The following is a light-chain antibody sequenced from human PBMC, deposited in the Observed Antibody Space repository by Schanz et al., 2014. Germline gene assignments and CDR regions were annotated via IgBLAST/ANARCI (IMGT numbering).Light chain of an antibody. CDR2: GAS. CDR1: QSVASTS. CDR3: QQYVESPGT. V-gene: IGKV3-20*01. Sequence: EVVLTQSPGSLSLSPGERGTLSCRASQSVASTSLAWYQQKPGQPPRLLIYGASTRATGIPAKFSGSGSGTDFTLTINRLEAEDFAVYYCQQYVESPGTFGQGTKVEIK. J-gene: IGKJ1*01.